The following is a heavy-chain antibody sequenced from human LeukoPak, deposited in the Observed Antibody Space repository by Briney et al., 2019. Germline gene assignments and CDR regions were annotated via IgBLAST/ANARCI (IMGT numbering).Heavy chain of an antibody. CDR1: GGTFTSYA. CDR3: ARERLRRFVP. J-gene: IGHJ5*02. CDR2: IIPIFGTA. V-gene: IGHV1-69*13. Sequence: ASVKVSCKASGGTFTSYAISWVRQAPGQGLEWMGGIIPIFGTANYTQKFQGRVTITADESTSTAYMELSSLRSEDTAVYYCARERLRRFVPWGQGTLVTVSS.